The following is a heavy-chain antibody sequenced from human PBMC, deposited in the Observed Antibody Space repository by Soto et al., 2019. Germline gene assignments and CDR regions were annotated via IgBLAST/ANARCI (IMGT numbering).Heavy chain of an antibody. Sequence: GGSLRLSCAASGFTFSDHHMDWVRQAPGKGLEWVGRIRKKSVSHTTEYAASVRGRFTISRDDSKNSLDLQMNSLKTEDTAVYSCNRDGGNYSFDYWGQGTMVTVYS. CDR1: GFTFSDHH. D-gene: IGHD2-15*01. CDR2: IRKKSVSHTT. J-gene: IGHJ4*02. CDR3: NRDGGNYSFDY. V-gene: IGHV3-72*01.